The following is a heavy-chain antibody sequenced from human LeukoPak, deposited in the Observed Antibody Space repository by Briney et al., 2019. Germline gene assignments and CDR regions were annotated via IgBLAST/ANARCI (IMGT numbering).Heavy chain of an antibody. Sequence: SETLSLTCAVYGGSFSGYYWSWIRQPPGKGLEWIGEINHSGSTNYNPSLKSRVTISVDTSKNQFSLKLSSVTAADTAVYYCARGRTMVRGVSKRNWMDVWGRGTTVTVSS. V-gene: IGHV4-34*01. J-gene: IGHJ6*04. D-gene: IGHD3-10*01. CDR1: GGSFSGYY. CDR3: ARGRTMVRGVSKRNWMDV. CDR2: INHSGST.